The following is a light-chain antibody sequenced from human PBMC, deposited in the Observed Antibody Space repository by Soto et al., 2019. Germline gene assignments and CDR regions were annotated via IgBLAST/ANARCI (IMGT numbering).Light chain of an antibody. J-gene: IGLJ1*01. CDR2: EVN. Sequence: QSALTQPASVSGSPGQSITISCTGTSTDVGGYKYVSWYQQHPGTAPKLMIFEVNGRPSGVSDRFSGSKSGNTASLTISGLQPEDEADYYCCSYAGSYTHVFGTGTKVTVL. CDR1: STDVGGYKY. V-gene: IGLV2-14*01. CDR3: CSYAGSYTHV.